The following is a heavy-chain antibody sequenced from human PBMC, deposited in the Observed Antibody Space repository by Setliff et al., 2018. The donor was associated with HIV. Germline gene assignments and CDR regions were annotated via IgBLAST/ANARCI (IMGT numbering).Heavy chain of an antibody. D-gene: IGHD6-13*01. Sequence: ASVKVSCKTSGFTFTAYYMHWVRQAPGQGLEWMGWINPNSGGTKFAQKFQGRVTMTRDTSISTAYMELSSLRSEDTAVYYCATGDEFAAAATDYWGQGTLVTVSS. J-gene: IGHJ4*02. CDR3: ATGDEFAAAATDY. V-gene: IGHV1-2*02. CDR2: INPNSGGT. CDR1: GFTFTAYY.